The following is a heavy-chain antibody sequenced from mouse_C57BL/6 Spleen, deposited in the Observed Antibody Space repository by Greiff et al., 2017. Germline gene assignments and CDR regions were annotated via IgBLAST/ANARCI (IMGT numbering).Heavy chain of an antibody. V-gene: IGHV5-9-1*02. CDR2: ISSGGDYI. D-gene: IGHD1-1*01. Sequence: EVKLMESGEGLVKPGGSLKLSCAASGFTFSSYAMSWVRQTPEQRLEWVAYISSGGDYIYYADTVKGRFTISRDNARNTLYLQMSSLKSEDTAMYYCTRERDYYGSSYFDDWGQGTTLTVSS. CDR3: TRERDYYGSSYFDD. CDR1: GFTFSSYA. J-gene: IGHJ2*01.